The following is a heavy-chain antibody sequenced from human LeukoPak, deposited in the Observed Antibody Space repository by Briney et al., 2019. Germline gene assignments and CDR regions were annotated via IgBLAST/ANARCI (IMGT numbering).Heavy chain of an antibody. V-gene: IGHV3-15*01. CDR3: ANEYYGSYNF. CDR1: GFTFSDAW. J-gene: IGHJ4*02. Sequence: GGSLKLSCAASGFTFSDAWMSWVRQAPGKGLEWVGNIKSITAGGTTDYAATVKDRFTISRDDSKYTLYLQMNSLKTEDTAVYYCANEYYGSYNFCGQGTLVTVSS. CDR2: IKSITAGGTT. D-gene: IGHD1-26*01.